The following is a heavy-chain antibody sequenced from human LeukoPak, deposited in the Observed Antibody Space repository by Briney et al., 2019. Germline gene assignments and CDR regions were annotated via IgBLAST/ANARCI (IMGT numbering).Heavy chain of an antibody. J-gene: IGHJ6*03. CDR1: GDSVSSNSAA. CDR3: ARSWTIYDPMDV. Sequence: SQTLSLTCAISGDSVSSNSAAWNWIRQSPSRGLEWLGRTYYRSKRYNDYAVSVKSRITINPDTSKNQFSLKLNSVTAADTAVYYCARSWTIYDPMDVWGKGTTVTVSS. D-gene: IGHD5/OR15-5a*01. CDR2: TYYRSKRYN. V-gene: IGHV6-1*01.